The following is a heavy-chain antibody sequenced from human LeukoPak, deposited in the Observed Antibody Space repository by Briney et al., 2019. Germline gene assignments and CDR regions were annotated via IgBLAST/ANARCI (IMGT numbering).Heavy chain of an antibody. CDR2: IYSGGST. J-gene: IGHJ1*01. CDR3: AKDRGRDGYTPQYFQH. D-gene: IGHD5-24*01. Sequence: GGSLRLSCAASGFTVSSNYMSWVRQAPGKGLEWVSVIYSGGSTYYADSVKGRFTISRDNSKNTLYLQMNSQRAEDTAVYYCAKDRGRDGYTPQYFQHWGQGTLVTVSS. CDR1: GFTVSSNY. V-gene: IGHV3-53*05.